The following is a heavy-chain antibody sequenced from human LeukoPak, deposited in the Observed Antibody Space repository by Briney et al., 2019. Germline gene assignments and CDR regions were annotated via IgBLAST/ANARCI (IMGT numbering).Heavy chain of an antibody. CDR1: GGSFSGYY. J-gene: IGHJ4*02. V-gene: IGHV4-34*01. CDR2: INHSGST. Sequence: PSETLSLTCAVYGGSFSGYYWSWIRQPPGKGLEWIGEINHSGSTNYNPSLKSRVTISVDTSKNQLSLKLSSVTAADTAVYYCAKSMVRGVIGFDYWGQGTLVTVSS. D-gene: IGHD3-10*01. CDR3: AKSMVRGVIGFDY.